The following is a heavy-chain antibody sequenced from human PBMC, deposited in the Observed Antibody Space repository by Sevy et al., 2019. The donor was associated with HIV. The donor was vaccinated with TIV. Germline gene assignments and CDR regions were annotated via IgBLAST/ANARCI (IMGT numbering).Heavy chain of an antibody. CDR1: GFTFNNYA. J-gene: IGHJ3*02. CDR2: ISGGGGT. D-gene: IGHD3-22*01. Sequence: GGSLRLSCAASGFTFNNYAMSWVRQAPGKGLEGKGLEWVSTISGGGGTYYADSVRGRFTISRDNSKNTLYLQMNSLRAEETAVYYCAKEFYYDSSGSVGAFEIWGQGTMVTVSS. V-gene: IGHV3-23*01. CDR3: AKEFYYDSSGSVGAFEI.